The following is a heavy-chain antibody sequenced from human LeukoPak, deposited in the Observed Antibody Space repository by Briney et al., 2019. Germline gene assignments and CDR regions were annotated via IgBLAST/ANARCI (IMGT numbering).Heavy chain of an antibody. CDR1: GFTLTTYI. J-gene: IGHJ4*02. Sequence: PGGSLRLSCAASGFTLTTYIMNWVRQAPGKGLEWVANIKQDGSEKYYVDSVRGRFTISRDNAKNSLYLQMNSLRAEDTAVYYCARDRNEFDYWGQGTLVTVSS. CDR3: ARDRNEFDY. CDR2: IKQDGSEK. V-gene: IGHV3-7*01.